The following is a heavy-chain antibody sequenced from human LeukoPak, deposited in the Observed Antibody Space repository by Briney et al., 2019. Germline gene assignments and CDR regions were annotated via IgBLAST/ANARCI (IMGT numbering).Heavy chain of an antibody. D-gene: IGHD6-13*01. CDR1: GGSISSYY. CDR3: ASGQLASAAEYFQH. Sequence: SETLSLTCTVSGGSISSYYWSWIRQPPGKGLEWIGYIYYSGSTNYNPSLKSRVTISVDTSKNQFSLKLSTVTAADTAVYYCASGQLASAAEYFQHWGQGTLVTVSS. CDR2: IYYSGST. J-gene: IGHJ1*01. V-gene: IGHV4-59*01.